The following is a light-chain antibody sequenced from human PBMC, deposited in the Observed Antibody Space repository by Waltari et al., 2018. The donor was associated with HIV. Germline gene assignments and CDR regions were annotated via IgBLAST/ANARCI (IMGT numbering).Light chain of an antibody. CDR1: QSVGVN. J-gene: IGKJ2*01. CDR3: QQYHDWPWFT. V-gene: IGKV3-15*01. Sequence: DIVMRQSPATLSVSLGKSATLSCRASQSVGVNLAWYQQRPGQTPRLLIYAASTRATGIPPRFSGSASGTNFALTINSLQSEDVGFYYCQQYHDWPWFTFGQGTKLEIK. CDR2: AAS.